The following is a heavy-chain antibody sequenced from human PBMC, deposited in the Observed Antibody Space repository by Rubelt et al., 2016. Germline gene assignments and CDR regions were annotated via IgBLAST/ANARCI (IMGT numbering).Heavy chain of an antibody. Sequence: DVQLVESGGVVVQPGGSLRLSCAASGFTFNDSTMHWVRQAPGKGLEWVSLIGWDGDIASYAGSVTGRLPSSKDNGKNSRYLQMNSLGPEDTAGYDCARYQLPAGDDYLDNWGQGTLVTVSS. D-gene: IGHD2-2*01. CDR1: GFTFNDST. CDR2: IGWDGDIA. J-gene: IGHJ4*02. V-gene: IGHV3-43*01. CDR3: ARYQLPAGDDYLDN.